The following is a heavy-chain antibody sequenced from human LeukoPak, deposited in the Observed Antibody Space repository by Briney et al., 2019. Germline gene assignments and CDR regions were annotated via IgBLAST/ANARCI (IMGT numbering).Heavy chain of an antibody. CDR3: ARQDYSSGWYYFDY. D-gene: IGHD6-19*01. CDR2: VHYSGST. CDR1: DGSITNYD. J-gene: IGHJ4*02. V-gene: IGHV4-59*08. Sequence: PSETLSLTCTVSDGSITNYDWSWVRQPPGKGLEFIGHVHYSGSTNYNPSLKSRVTISVDTSKNQFSLKLSSVTAADTAVYYCARQDYSSGWYYFDYWGQGTLVTVSS.